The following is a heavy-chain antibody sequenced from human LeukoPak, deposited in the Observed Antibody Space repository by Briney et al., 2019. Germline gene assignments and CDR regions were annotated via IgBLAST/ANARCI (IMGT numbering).Heavy chain of an antibody. CDR2: IYPGDSDT. CDR1: GYSFATYW. Sequence: GESLKISCKGSGYSFATYWIGWVRQMPGKGPEWMGIIYPGDSDTRYSPSFQGQVTISADKSITTAYLQWRSLKASDTAMYYCARRATSYEYFDLWGRGTLVTVSS. J-gene: IGHJ2*01. CDR3: ARRATSYEYFDL. V-gene: IGHV5-51*01. D-gene: IGHD2-15*01.